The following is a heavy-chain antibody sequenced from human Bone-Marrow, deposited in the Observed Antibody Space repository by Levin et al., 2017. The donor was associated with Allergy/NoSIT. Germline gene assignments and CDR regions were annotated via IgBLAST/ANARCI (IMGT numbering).Heavy chain of an antibody. CDR3: ARTHLSGYSYYYAMDV. Sequence: SCAASGFTLEDYGMNWVRQAPGKGLEWVSAINGNGGNTGYADSVKGRFTISRDNAKNSLYLQMNSLRAEDTALYFCARTHLSGYSYYYAMDVWGQGTTVTVSS. J-gene: IGHJ6*02. V-gene: IGHV3-20*04. CDR1: GFTLEDYG. D-gene: IGHD3-22*01. CDR2: INGNGGNT.